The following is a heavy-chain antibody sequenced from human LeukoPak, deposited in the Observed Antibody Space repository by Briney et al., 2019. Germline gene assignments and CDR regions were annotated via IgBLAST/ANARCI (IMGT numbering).Heavy chain of an antibody. Sequence: ASVKVSCKASGGTFSSYAISWVRQAPGQGLEWMGRIIPIFGTANYAQKFQGRVTITTDESTSTAYMELSSLRSEDTAVYYCARGVSGYQGYYNMDVWDKGTTVTVSS. V-gene: IGHV1-69*05. D-gene: IGHD3-22*01. CDR1: GGTFSSYA. J-gene: IGHJ6*03. CDR2: IIPIFGTA. CDR3: ARGVSGYQGYYNMDV.